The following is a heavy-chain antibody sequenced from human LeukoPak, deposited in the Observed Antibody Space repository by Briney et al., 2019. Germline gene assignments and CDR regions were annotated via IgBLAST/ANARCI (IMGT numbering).Heavy chain of an antibody. CDR1: GFTFSSYE. CDR2: ISSSGSTI. Sequence: GGSLRLSCAASGFTFSSYEMNWVRQAPGKGLEWVSYISSSGSTIYYADSVKGRFTISRDNAKNSLYLQMNSLRAEDTAVYYCARDSIVAMLSAFDIWGQGTMVTVSS. CDR3: ARDSIVAMLSAFDI. D-gene: IGHD5-12*01. J-gene: IGHJ3*02. V-gene: IGHV3-48*03.